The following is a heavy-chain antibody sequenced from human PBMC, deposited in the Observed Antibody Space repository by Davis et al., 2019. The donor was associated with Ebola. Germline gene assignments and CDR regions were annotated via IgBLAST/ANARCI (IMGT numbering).Heavy chain of an antibody. V-gene: IGHV3-30*03. CDR1: GFTFSSYG. CDR3: ARAEGDILTGYYTL. J-gene: IGHJ4*02. D-gene: IGHD3-9*01. Sequence: GESLKISCAASGFTFSSYGMHWVRQAPGKGLEWVAVISYDGSNKYYADSAKGRFTISRDNAKNSLFLQMNSLRAEDTAVYYCARAEGDILTGYYTLWGQGTLVTVSS. CDR2: ISYDGSNK.